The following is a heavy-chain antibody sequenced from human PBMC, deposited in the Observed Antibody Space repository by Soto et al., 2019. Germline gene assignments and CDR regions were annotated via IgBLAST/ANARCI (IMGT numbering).Heavy chain of an antibody. Sequence: ASVKVSCKASGGTFSSYTISWVRQAPGQGLEWMGRIIPILGIANYAQKFQGRVTITADKSTSTAYMELSSLRSEDTAVYYCASQDIVVVPAAAYFDYWGQGTLVTVSS. J-gene: IGHJ4*02. CDR2: IIPILGIA. CDR1: GGTFSSYT. D-gene: IGHD2-2*01. V-gene: IGHV1-69*02. CDR3: ASQDIVVVPAAAYFDY.